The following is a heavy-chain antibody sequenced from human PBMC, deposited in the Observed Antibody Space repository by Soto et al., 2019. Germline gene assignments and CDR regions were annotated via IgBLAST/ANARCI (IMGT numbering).Heavy chain of an antibody. CDR3: ARGLSSSLAYYYYGMEV. V-gene: IGHV1-69*01. J-gene: IGHJ6*02. D-gene: IGHD6-6*01. CDR2: IIPSFGTA. Sequence: VQLVQSGAEVKKPGYSVKVSCKASGGTFSSYAISWVRQAPGHGLEWMGGIIPSFGTANYAQKFQGRVTITADESTSTAYMELRSLRSEDTAVYYCARGLSSSLAYYYYGMEVWGQGTTVTVSS. CDR1: GGTFSSYA.